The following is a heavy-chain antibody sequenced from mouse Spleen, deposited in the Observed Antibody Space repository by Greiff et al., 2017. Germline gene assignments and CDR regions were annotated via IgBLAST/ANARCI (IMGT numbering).Heavy chain of an antibody. CDR2: IYPGDGDT. D-gene: IGHD2-14*01. J-gene: IGHJ3*01. V-gene: IGHV1-82*01. CDR1: GYAFSSSW. CDR3: ARGDRYDGRPVFAY. Sequence: VQLQQSGPELVKPGASVKISCKASGYAFSSSWMNWVKQRPGKGLEWIGRIYPGDGDTNYNGKFKGKATLTADKSSSTAYMQLSSLTSEDSAVYFCARGDRYDGRPVFAYWGQGTLVTVSA.